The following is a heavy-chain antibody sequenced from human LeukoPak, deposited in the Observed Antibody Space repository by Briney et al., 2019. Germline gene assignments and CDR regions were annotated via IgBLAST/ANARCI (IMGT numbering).Heavy chain of an antibody. Sequence: GGSLRLSCEASGFTFSSYWMSWVRQAPGKGLEGVANIKQDGIEKYYVDSVKGRFTISRDNAKNSLYLQMNSLRVEDTAMYYCARAIAAAGSAWGQGTLVTVSS. D-gene: IGHD6-13*01. J-gene: IGHJ5*02. CDR2: IKQDGIEK. V-gene: IGHV3-7*04. CDR3: ARAIAAAGSA. CDR1: GFTFSSYW.